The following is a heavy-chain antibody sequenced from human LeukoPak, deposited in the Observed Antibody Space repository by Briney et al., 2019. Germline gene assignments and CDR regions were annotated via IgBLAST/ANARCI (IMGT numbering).Heavy chain of an antibody. D-gene: IGHD5-12*01. CDR1: GSIFTNQW. CDR2: IYPGDSDT. V-gene: IGHV5-51*01. Sequence: GESLQISCKGSGSIFTNQWIGWVRQVPGKGLEGMGIIYPGDSDTRYSPSFQGQVTISADKSISTAYLQWSSLKASDTAMYYCARRGRAYSGSYMDVWGEGTTVTVSS. J-gene: IGHJ6*03. CDR3: ARRGRAYSGSYMDV.